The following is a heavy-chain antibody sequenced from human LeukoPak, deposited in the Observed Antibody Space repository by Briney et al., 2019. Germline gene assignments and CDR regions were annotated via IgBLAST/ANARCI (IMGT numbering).Heavy chain of an antibody. CDR1: GYSISSGYY. Sequence: SETLSLTCTVSGYSISSGYYWGWIRQPPGKGLEWIGSIYHSGSTYYNPSLKSRVTISVDTSKNQFSLKLSSVTAADTAVYYCARWTTTVTTSLFDYWGQGTQVTVSS. J-gene: IGHJ4*02. V-gene: IGHV4-38-2*02. CDR2: IYHSGST. D-gene: IGHD4-17*01. CDR3: ARWTTTVTTSLFDY.